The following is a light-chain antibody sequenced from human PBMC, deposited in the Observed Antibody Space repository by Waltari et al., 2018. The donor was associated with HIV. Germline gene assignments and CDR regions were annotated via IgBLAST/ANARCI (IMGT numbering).Light chain of an antibody. CDR2: QVS. CDR1: SSDAGDDNY. J-gene: IGLJ3*02. Sequence: QSALTQPPSASGSPGQSVTISCSGISSDAGDDNYVSWYQQSPGKAPKFIIYQVSTRPSGVLLLYSGSKSGNTVSLTVSGLQADAEADYYSSSDAGSSTWVFGGRTKLTVL. CDR3: SSDAGSSTWV. V-gene: IGLV2-8*01.